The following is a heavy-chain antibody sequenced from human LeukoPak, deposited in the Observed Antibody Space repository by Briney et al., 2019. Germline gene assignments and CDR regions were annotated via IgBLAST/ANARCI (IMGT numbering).Heavy chain of an antibody. CDR1: GFTFSSYI. CDR2: LSGSGGIT. D-gene: IGHD3-9*01. V-gene: IGHV3-23*01. Sequence: PGGSLRLSCVASGFTFSSYIMNWVRQVPGKGLEWVSTLSGSGGITYYADSVKGRFTISRDNSKNTLYLQMNSLRAEDTAVYYCAKGLIGCLHGFDYWGQGTLVTVSS. CDR3: AKGLIGCLHGFDY. J-gene: IGHJ4*02.